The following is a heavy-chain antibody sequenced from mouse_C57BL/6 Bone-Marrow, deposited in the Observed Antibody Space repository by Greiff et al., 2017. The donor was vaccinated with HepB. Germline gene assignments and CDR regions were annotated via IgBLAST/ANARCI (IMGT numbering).Heavy chain of an antibody. Sequence: QVHVKQSGAELVRPGTSVKMSCKASGYTFTNYWIGWAKQRPGHGLEWIGDIYPGGGYTNYNEKFKGKATLTADKSSSTAYMQFSSLTSEDSAIYYCARHGSSYDDAMDYWGQGTSVTVSS. V-gene: IGHV1-63*01. CDR2: IYPGGGYT. D-gene: IGHD1-1*01. CDR1: GYTFTNYW. J-gene: IGHJ4*01. CDR3: ARHGSSYDDAMDY.